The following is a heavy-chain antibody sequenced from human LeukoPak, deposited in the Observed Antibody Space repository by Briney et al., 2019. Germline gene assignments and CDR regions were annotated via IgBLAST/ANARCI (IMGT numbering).Heavy chain of an antibody. J-gene: IGHJ6*02. V-gene: IGHV1-8*01. CDR1: GYTFTSYD. D-gene: IGHD3-10*01. CDR3: ARTTMVRGVIHYYGMDV. Sequence: ASVKVSCKASGYTFTSYDINWVRQATGQGLEWMGWMNPNSGNTGYAQKFQGRVTMTRNTSISTAYVELSSLRSEDTAVYYCARTTMVRGVIHYYGMDVWGQGTTVTVSS. CDR2: MNPNSGNT.